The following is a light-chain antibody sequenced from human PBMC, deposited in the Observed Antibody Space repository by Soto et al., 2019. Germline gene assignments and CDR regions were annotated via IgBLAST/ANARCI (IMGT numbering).Light chain of an antibody. V-gene: IGLV1-47*01. J-gene: IGLJ2*01. CDR1: TSNLEDNH. Sequence: QSVLTQPPSASGTPGQRVTISCSGNTSNLEDNHVYWYRRLPGTAPRLLLYRNNQRPSGVADRFSGSKSGTSASLAISGLRSEDEADYFCAAWDDSLSVVVFGGGTKLTVL. CDR2: RNN. CDR3: AAWDDSLSVVV.